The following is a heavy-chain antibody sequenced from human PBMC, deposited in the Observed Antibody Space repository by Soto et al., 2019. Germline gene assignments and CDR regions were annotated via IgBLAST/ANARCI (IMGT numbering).Heavy chain of an antibody. CDR3: IAVAGTNRDFDY. J-gene: IGHJ4*02. Sequence: GGSLRLSCAASGFTFSSYGMHWVRQAPGKGLEWVAVIWYDGSNKYYADSVKGRFTISRDNSKNTLYLQMNSLRAEDTAVYYCIAVAGTNRDFDYWGQGTLVTVSS. CDR1: GFTFSSYG. D-gene: IGHD6-19*01. CDR2: IWYDGSNK. V-gene: IGHV3-33*01.